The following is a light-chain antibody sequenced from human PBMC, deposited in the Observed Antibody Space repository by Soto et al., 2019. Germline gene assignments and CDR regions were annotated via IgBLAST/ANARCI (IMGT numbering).Light chain of an antibody. CDR3: QSYDSSLSGVV. CDR1: SSNIGAGYD. J-gene: IGLJ2*01. V-gene: IGLV1-40*01. Sequence: QAVVTQPTSVSGASGERVTISCTGSSSNIGAGYDVHWYQQLPGTAPKLLIYGNSNRPSGVPDRFSGSKSGTSASLAITGLQAEDEADYYCQSYDSSLSGVVFGGGTKLTV. CDR2: GNS.